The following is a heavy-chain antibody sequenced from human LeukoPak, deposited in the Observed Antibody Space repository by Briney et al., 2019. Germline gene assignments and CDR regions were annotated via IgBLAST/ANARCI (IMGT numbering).Heavy chain of an antibody. CDR2: FDLEDGET. Sequence: ASVKVSCKVSGYTLNELSIHWVRQTPGKGLEWMGGFDLEDGETVYAQKFQGRVTMTEDTSTDTAYMELSSLTSGDTAVYYCAPSAIYNIMRTPENRLFDSWGQGTLVTVSS. CDR1: GYTLNELS. V-gene: IGHV1-24*01. J-gene: IGHJ4*02. D-gene: IGHD3-10*01. CDR3: APSAIYNIMRTPENRLFDS.